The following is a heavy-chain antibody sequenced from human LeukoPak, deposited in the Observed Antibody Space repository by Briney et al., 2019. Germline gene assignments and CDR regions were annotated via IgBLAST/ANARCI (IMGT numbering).Heavy chain of an antibody. D-gene: IGHD4-17*01. CDR3: ARVMTTVTTFDY. J-gene: IGHJ4*02. CDR2: INPNSGGK. V-gene: IGHV1-2*02. Sequence: ASVKVSCKASGYTFTGYYMHWVRQAPGQGLEWMGWINPNSGGKNYPQRFQGRVTMTRDTSISTAYMELSRLRSDDTAVYYCARVMTTVTTFDYWGQGTLVTVSS. CDR1: GYTFTGYY.